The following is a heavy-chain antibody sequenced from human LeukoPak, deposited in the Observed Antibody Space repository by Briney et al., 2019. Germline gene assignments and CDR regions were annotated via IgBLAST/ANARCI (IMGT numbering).Heavy chain of an antibody. CDR3: ARETSGYYYKSYLDY. D-gene: IGHD3-22*01. CDR2: ISRTGSTI. CDR1: GFTFSSYE. Sequence: GGSLRLSCAASGFTFSSYEMNWVRQPPGKGLEWISYISRTGSTIYYADSVKGRFTISRDNAKNTLYLQMNSLRAEDTAVYYCARETSGYYYKSYLDYWGQGTLVTVSS. V-gene: IGHV3-48*03. J-gene: IGHJ4*02.